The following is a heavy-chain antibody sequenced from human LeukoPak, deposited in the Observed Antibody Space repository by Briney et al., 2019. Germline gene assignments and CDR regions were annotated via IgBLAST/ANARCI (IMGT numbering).Heavy chain of an antibody. CDR1: GYNFANYW. CDR2: IHPGNSDI. CDR3: ARAPTGFPNWFDP. V-gene: IGHV5-51*01. D-gene: IGHD2-8*02. Sequence: GESLKISCKGSGYNFANYWIAWVRQMPGKGLEWMGIIHPGNSDIRYSPSFQGQVTISADKSISTAYLQWSSLKASDTATYYCARAPTGFPNWFDPWGQGTLVTVSS. J-gene: IGHJ5*02.